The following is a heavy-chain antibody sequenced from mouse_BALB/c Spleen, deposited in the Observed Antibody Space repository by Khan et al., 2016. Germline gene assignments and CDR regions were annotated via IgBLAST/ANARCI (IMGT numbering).Heavy chain of an antibody. CDR2: INPTAGYT. J-gene: IGHJ2*03. CDR3: EGSKWRDVVDC. Sequence: QVQLQQPGAELAKPGASVLMSCKASGYTFTNYWMHWIKQRPGQGLEWIGYINPTAGYTDYNQKCKDKATLTADISSSTVYMQLSSLTSEESADYFWEGSKWRDVVDCWGEGTSLSVSS. D-gene: IGHD1-3*01. V-gene: IGHV1-7*01. CDR1: GYTFTNYW.